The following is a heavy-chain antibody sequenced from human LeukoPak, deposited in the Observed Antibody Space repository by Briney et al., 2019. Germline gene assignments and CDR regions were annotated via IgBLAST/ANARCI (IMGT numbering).Heavy chain of an antibody. CDR3: ARSVVVPAARYYFDY. D-gene: IGHD2-2*01. J-gene: IGHJ4*02. V-gene: IGHV1-69*01. CDR1: GGTFSSYA. Sequence: GSSVKVSCKASGGTFSSYAISWVRQAPGQGLEWMGGIIPIFGTANYAQKFQGRVTTTADESTSTAYMELSSLRSEDTAVYYCARSVVVPAARYYFDYWGQGTLVTVSS. CDR2: IIPIFGTA.